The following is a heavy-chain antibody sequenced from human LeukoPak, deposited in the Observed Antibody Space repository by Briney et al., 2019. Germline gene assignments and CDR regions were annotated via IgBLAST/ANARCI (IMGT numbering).Heavy chain of an antibody. CDR3: ARHRFGELLHFDL. D-gene: IGHD3-10*01. J-gene: IGHJ2*01. CDR1: GGSISSSSYH. V-gene: IGHV4-39*01. Sequence: PSETLSLTCTVSGGSISSSSYHWGWIRQPPGRGLEWIGSIYYSGSTYYNPSLKSRVTISVDTSKNQFSLKLSSVTAADTAVHYCARHRFGELLHFDLWGRGTLVTVSS. CDR2: IYYSGST.